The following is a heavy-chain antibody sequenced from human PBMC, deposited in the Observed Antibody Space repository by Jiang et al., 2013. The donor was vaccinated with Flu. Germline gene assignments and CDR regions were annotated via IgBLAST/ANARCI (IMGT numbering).Heavy chain of an antibody. CDR1: GYTFTSYD. CDR2: MNPNSGNT. V-gene: IGHV1-8*01. Sequence: QLVESGAEVKKPGASVKVSCKASGYTFTSYDINWVRRATGQGLEWMGWMNPNSGNTGYAQKFQGRVTMTRNTSISTAYMELSSLRSEDTAVYYCARVNYYDSSGYHDFQHWGQGTLVTVSS. D-gene: IGHD3-22*01. J-gene: IGHJ1*01. CDR3: ARVNYYDSSGYHDFQH.